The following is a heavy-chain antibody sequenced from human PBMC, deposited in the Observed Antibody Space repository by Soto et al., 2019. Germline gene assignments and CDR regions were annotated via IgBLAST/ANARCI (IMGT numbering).Heavy chain of an antibody. CDR3: ARDMPLIALDY. J-gene: IGHJ4*02. Sequence: QVQLVQSGAEVKKPGSSVKVSCKASGGTFSSYTISWVRQAPGQGLEWMGRIIPILGIANYAQKFQGRVKSTADKSTSTAYMELSSLRSEDPAVYYCARDMPLIALDYWGQGTLVTVSS. V-gene: IGHV1-69*08. CDR1: GGTFSSYT. CDR2: IIPILGIA. D-gene: IGHD2-21*01.